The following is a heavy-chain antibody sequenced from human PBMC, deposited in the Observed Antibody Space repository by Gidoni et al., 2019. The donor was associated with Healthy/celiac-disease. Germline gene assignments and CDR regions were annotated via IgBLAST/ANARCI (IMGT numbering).Heavy chain of an antibody. J-gene: IGHJ3*02. D-gene: IGHD3-9*01. CDR3: ARDRFYYDILTGLVDI. CDR1: GFTFSRYS. V-gene: IGHV3-21*01. CDR2: ISSSSSYI. Sequence: EVQLVESGGGLVKPGGSLRLSCAASGFTFSRYSMNWVRQATGKGLEWVSSISSSSSYIYYADSVKGRFTISRDNAKNSLYLQMNSLRAEDTAVYYCARDRFYYDILTGLVDIWGQGTMVTVSS.